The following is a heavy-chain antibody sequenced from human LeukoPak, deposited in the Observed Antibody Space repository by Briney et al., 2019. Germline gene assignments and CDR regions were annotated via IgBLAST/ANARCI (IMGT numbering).Heavy chain of an antibody. Sequence: SETLSLSCAVYGGSFIGYYWSWIRQPPGKGLEWIGEINHSGGANYNPSLKSRVTISADTSKSQFSLKLGSVTAADTAVYYCARELLRILEPFDYWGQGTLVTVSS. V-gene: IGHV4-34*01. D-gene: IGHD3-3*01. CDR1: GGSFIGYY. CDR3: ARELLRILEPFDY. J-gene: IGHJ4*02. CDR2: INHSGGA.